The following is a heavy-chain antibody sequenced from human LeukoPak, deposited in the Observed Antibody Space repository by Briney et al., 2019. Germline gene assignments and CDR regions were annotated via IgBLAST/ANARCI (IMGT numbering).Heavy chain of an antibody. Sequence: SETLSLTCAVYGGSFSGYYWSWIRQPPGKGLEWIGEINHSGSTNYNPSLKSRVTISVDTSKNQFSLKLSSVTAADTAVYYCARRRGYCSGGSCYSIHYYYYMDVWGKGTTVTISS. CDR1: GGSFSGYY. J-gene: IGHJ6*03. D-gene: IGHD2-15*01. CDR3: ARRRGYCSGGSCYSIHYYYYMDV. V-gene: IGHV4-34*01. CDR2: INHSGST.